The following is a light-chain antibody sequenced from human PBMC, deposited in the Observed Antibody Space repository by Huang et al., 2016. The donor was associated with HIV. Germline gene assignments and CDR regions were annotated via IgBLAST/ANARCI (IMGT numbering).Light chain of an antibody. CDR3: QQRNDWPPYT. V-gene: IGKV3-11*01. Sequence: EVVLPQSPATLSLSPGERATRSCRASQSVTNCLAWYQQEPGQPPRLLIYDASTRATGIPPRFSGSGSGTDFTLTISSLEPEDFGVYYCQQRNDWPPYTFGQGTRLEIK. CDR1: QSVTNC. CDR2: DAS. J-gene: IGKJ2*01.